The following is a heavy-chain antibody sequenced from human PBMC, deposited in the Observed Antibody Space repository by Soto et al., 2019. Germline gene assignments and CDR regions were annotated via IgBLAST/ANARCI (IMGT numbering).Heavy chain of an antibody. CDR2: VYHNGGA. CDR3: GRVVEGATRHTDPDS. CDR1: GVAIHNSHSF. V-gene: IGHV4-39*01. D-gene: IGHD2-21*01. J-gene: IGHJ5*01. Sequence: SETLSLTCTVSGVAIHNSHSFGAWMLQPPGKGLQFIASVYHNGGAHCNSSLKSRVTISVDTANNQVSLRMRSLTAADTAFYYCGRVVEGATRHTDPDSWGQGILVTVSS.